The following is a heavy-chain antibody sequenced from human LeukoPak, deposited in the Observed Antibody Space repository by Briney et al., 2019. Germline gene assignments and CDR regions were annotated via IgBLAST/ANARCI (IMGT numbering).Heavy chain of an antibody. CDR2: IKQDGSEK. Sequence: GGSLRLSCAASGFTFSSYWMSWVRQAPAKGLEWVANIKQDGSEKYYVDSVKGRFTISRDNAKNSLYLQMNSLRAEDTAVYYCARVGGDDFFYYWGQGSLLTVSS. CDR3: ARVGGDDFFYY. D-gene: IGHD3-3*01. CDR1: GFTFSSYW. J-gene: IGHJ4*02. V-gene: IGHV3-7*01.